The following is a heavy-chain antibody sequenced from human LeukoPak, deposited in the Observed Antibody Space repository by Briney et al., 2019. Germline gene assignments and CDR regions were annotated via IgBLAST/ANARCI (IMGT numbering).Heavy chain of an antibody. J-gene: IGHJ4*02. CDR3: ARTYYYDRRLDY. CDR1: GGSISSYY. D-gene: IGHD3-22*01. CDR2: IYYSGST. V-gene: IGHV4-59*01. Sequence: KTSETLSLTCTVSGGSISSYYWSWIRQPPGKGLEWIGYIYYSGSTNYNPSLKSRVTILVDTSKNQFSLKLSSVTAADTAVYYCARTYYYDRRLDYWGQGTLVTVSS.